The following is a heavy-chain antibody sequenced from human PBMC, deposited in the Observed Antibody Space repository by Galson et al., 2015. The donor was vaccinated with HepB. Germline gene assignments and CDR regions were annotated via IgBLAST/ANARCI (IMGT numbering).Heavy chain of an antibody. D-gene: IGHD1-26*01. CDR1: GYSFTSYW. CDR3: ARHGHSIVGATKWFDP. V-gene: IGHV5-10-1*01. Sequence: QSGAEVKKPGESLRISCKGSGYSFTSYWISWVRQMPGKGLEWMGRIDPSDSYTNYSPSFQGHVTISADKSISTAYLQWSSLKASDTAMYYCARHGHSIVGATKWFDPWGQGTLVTVSS. CDR2: IDPSDSYT. J-gene: IGHJ5*02.